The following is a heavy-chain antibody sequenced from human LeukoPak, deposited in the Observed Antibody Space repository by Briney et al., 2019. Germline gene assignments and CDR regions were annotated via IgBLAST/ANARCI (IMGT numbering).Heavy chain of an antibody. CDR3: ASFDFWSGYSS. CDR1: GGSISSYY. D-gene: IGHD3-3*01. J-gene: IGHJ4*02. CDR2: IYYSGST. Sequence: PSETLSLTCTVSGGSISSYYWSWIRQPPGKGLEWIGYIYYSGSTNYNPSLKSRVTISVDTSKNQFSLKPSSVTAADTAVYCCASFDFWSGYSSWGQGTLVTVSS. V-gene: IGHV4-59*01.